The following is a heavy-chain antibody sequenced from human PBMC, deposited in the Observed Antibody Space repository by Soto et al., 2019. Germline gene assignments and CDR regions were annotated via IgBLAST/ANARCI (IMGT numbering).Heavy chain of an antibody. Sequence: SETLSLTCAVSGGSISSSNWWSWVRQPPGKGLEWIGEIYHSGSTDYSPSLKSRVTISVDPSKNQFSLKLTSVTAADTAVYYCARDKITGLFDYWGQGTPVTVSS. V-gene: IGHV4-4*02. CDR2: IYHSGST. J-gene: IGHJ4*02. CDR1: GGSISSSNW. D-gene: IGHD2-8*02. CDR3: ARDKITGLFDY.